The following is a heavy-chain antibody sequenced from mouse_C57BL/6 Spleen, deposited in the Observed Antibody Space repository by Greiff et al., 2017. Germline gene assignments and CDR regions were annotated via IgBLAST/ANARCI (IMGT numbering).Heavy chain of an antibody. V-gene: IGHV1-54*01. CDR1: GYAFTNYL. CDR3: ARSVLVSSSSFDY. Sequence: VQLQQSGAELVRPGTSVKVSCKASGYAFTNYLIEWVKQRPGQGLEWIGVINPGSGGTNYNEKFKGKATLTADKSSSTAYMQLSSLTSEDSAVYFCARSVLVSSSSFDYWGQGTTLTVSS. J-gene: IGHJ2*01. D-gene: IGHD2-10*02. CDR2: INPGSGGT.